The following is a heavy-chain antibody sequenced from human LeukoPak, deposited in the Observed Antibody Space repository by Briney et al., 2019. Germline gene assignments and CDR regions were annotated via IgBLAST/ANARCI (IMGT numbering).Heavy chain of an antibody. CDR2: NSPHSDYI. D-gene: IGHD1-26*01. V-gene: IGHV3-21*01. J-gene: IGHJ3*02. CDR3: ARGHSGSYQRTDAFDI. Sequence: GGSLRLSCAASGFTFSSYAMSWVRQAPGKGLEWVSSNSPHSDYIYYADSLKGRFTTSRDNAKNSLYLQMNSLRVEDTAVYYCARGHSGSYQRTDAFDIWGQGTVVTVSS. CDR1: GFTFSSYA.